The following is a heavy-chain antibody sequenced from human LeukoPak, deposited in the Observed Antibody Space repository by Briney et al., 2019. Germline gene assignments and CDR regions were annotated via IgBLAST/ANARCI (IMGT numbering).Heavy chain of an antibody. V-gene: IGHV4-59*12. CDR3: ARGDYYAGRGRNWFDP. J-gene: IGHJ5*02. Sequence: SETQSLTCTVSGGSISSYYWSWIRQPPGKGLEWIGHIYGSGSTNYNPSLKSRVTLSVDASKNQFSLGLTSVTAADTAVYYCARGDYYAGRGRNWFDPWGQGTLVTVSS. CDR1: GGSISSYY. D-gene: IGHD4-23*01. CDR2: IYGSGST.